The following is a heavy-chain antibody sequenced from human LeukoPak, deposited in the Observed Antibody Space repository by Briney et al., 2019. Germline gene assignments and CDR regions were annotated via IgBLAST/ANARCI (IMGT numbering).Heavy chain of an antibody. D-gene: IGHD2-15*01. J-gene: IGHJ4*02. CDR2: IYGGDTT. CDR3: ARAIQFGGYFDY. CDR1: GFTVSRDY. Sequence: GGSLRLSCAASGFTVSRDYMSWVCQAPGKGLEWVSVIYGGDTTYYADSVRGRFTISRDTSKNTLYLQMNSLRVDDTAVYYCARAIQFGGYFDYWGQGTLVTVSS. V-gene: IGHV3-53*01.